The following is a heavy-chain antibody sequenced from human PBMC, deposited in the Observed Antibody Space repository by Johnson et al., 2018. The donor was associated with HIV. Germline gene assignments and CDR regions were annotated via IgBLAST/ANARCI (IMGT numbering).Heavy chain of an antibody. Sequence: QVQVLESGGGVVQPGRSLRLSCAASGFTFSSYAMHWVRQAPGKGLEWVAVISYDGSNKYYADSVKGRFTISRDNSKNTLYLQMNSLRAEDTAVYYCAREAGTAFDIWGQGTMVTVSS. CDR2: ISYDGSNK. CDR3: AREAGTAFDI. J-gene: IGHJ3*02. V-gene: IGHV3-30*04. CDR1: GFTFSSYA.